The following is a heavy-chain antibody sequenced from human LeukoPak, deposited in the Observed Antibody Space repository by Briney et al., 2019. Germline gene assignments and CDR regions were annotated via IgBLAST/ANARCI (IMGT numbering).Heavy chain of an antibody. V-gene: IGHV3-23*01. Sequence: GGSLRLSCAASGFTFSSYAMSWVRQAPGKGLEWVSAISGSGGSTYYADSVKGRFTISRDNSKSTLYLQMNSLRAEDTAVYYCAKSNEGATTFDYWGQGTLVTVSS. CDR1: GFTFSSYA. CDR3: AKSNEGATTFDY. J-gene: IGHJ4*02. D-gene: IGHD4/OR15-4a*01. CDR2: ISGSGGST.